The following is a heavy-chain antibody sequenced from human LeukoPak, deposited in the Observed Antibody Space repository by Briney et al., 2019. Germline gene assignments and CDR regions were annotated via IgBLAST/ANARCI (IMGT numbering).Heavy chain of an antibody. CDR2: VYNSGST. V-gene: IGHV4-59*01. J-gene: IGHJ3*02. Sequence: PSETLSLTCTVSGGSISSYYWSWIRQPPGKGLEWIGYVYNSGSTNYNPSLRSRVTISVDTSKNKFSLKLTSVTAADTAVYFCASRAKLYSGSGTPGDAFEIWGQGTMVTVSS. CDR3: ASRAKLYSGSGTPGDAFEI. CDR1: GGSISSYY. D-gene: IGHD3-10*01.